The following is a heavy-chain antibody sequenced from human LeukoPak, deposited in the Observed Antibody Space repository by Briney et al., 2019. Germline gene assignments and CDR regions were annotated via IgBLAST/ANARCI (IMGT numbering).Heavy chain of an antibody. Sequence: PSVTLSLTCSVSSGTINSSDYYRRSLRQPAGKRLECIGRVCISGFTNYNPSLKSRVTISVDTSRNQYSRKLSSVTAADTAVYYCARDHEGGNYGGNSNWFDPWGEGTLVTVSS. CDR2: VCISGFT. D-gene: IGHD4-23*01. CDR3: ARDHEGGNYGGNSNWFDP. J-gene: IGHJ5*02. V-gene: IGHV4-61*02. CDR1: SGTINSSDYY.